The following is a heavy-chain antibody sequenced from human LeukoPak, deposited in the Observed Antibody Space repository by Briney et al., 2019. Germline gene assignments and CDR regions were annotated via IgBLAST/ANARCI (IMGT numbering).Heavy chain of an antibody. D-gene: IGHD5-12*01. V-gene: IGHV1-69*13. CDR2: IIPIFGTA. CDR3: ARSPGYSGYDHNWFDP. CDR1: GGTFSSYA. J-gene: IGHJ5*02. Sequence: ASVKVSCKASGGTFSSYAISWVRQAPGQGLEWMGGIIPIFGTANYAQKFQGRVTITADQSTSTAYMELSSLRSEYTAVYYCARSPGYSGYDHNWFDPWGQGTLVTVSS.